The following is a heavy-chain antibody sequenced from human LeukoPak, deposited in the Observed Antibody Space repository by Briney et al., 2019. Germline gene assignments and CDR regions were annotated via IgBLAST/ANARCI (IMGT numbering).Heavy chain of an antibody. CDR1: GFTFSNYA. D-gene: IGHD4-17*01. V-gene: IGHV3-30-3*02. CDR2: IFYDGSIQ. J-gene: IGHJ4*02. CDR3: AKDLNYGDLFDY. Sequence: QTGGSLRLSCAASGFTFSNYAMHWVRQAPGKGLEWVAVIFYDGSIQYYADSVKGRFTISRDNYKNTLSLQMSSLRSEDTALYYCAKDLNYGDLFDYWGQGTLVTVSS.